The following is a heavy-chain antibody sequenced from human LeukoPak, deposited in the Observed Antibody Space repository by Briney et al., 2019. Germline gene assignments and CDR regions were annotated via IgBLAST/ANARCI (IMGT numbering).Heavy chain of an antibody. CDR3: AREGPGLWFGEPLYYYYYMDV. D-gene: IGHD3-10*01. J-gene: IGHJ6*03. CDR1: GGTFSSYA. CDR2: IIPIFGTA. V-gene: IGHV1-69*06. Sequence: ASVKVSCKASGGTFSSYAISWVRQAPGQGLEWMGGIIPIFGTANYAQKFQGRVTITADKSTSTAYMELSSLRSEDTAVYYCAREGPGLWFGEPLYYYYYMDVWGKGTTVTVSS.